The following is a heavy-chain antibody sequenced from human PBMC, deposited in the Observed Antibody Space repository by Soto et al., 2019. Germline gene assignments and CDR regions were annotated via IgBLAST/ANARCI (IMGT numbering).Heavy chain of an antibody. J-gene: IGHJ4*02. CDR3: ARARWAAAGPFDY. CDR2: IWYDGSNK. CDR1: GFTFSSYG. V-gene: IGHV3-33*01. Sequence: QVQLVESGGGVVQPGRSLRLSCAASGFTFSSYGMHWVRQAPGKGLEWVAVIWYDGSNKYYADSVKGRFTISRDNSKNTLYLQMNSLRAEDTAVSYGARARWAAAGPFDYWGQGTLVTVSS. D-gene: IGHD6-13*01.